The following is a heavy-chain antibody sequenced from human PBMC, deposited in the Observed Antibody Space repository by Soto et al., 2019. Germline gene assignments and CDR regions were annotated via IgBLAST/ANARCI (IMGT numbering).Heavy chain of an antibody. J-gene: IGHJ3*02. Sequence: ALVKVSCKASGYTFTSYAMHWVRQAPGQRLEWMGWINAGNGNTKYSQKFQGRVTITRDTSASTAYMELSSLRSEDTAVYYCARVPDIVVVVAAMPHDAFDIWGQGTMVTVSS. D-gene: IGHD2-15*01. CDR3: ARVPDIVVVVAAMPHDAFDI. CDR2: INAGNGNT. CDR1: GYTFTSYA. V-gene: IGHV1-3*01.